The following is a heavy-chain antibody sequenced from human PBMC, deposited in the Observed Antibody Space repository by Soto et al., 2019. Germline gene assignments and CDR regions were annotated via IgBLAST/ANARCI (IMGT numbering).Heavy chain of an antibody. J-gene: IGHJ4*02. CDR3: AKEGALSDYYDSSGYFDY. CDR1: GFTFSSYG. Sequence: VQLVESGGGVVQPGRSLRLSCAASGFTFSSYGMHWVRQAPGKGLEWVAVISYDGSNKYYADSVKGRFTISRDNSKNTLYLQMNSLRAEDTAVYYCAKEGALSDYYDSSGYFDYWGQGTLVTVSS. V-gene: IGHV3-30*18. CDR2: ISYDGSNK. D-gene: IGHD3-22*01.